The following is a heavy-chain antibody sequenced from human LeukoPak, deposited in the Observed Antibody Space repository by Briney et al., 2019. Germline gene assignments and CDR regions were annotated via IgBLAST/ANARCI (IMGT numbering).Heavy chain of an antibody. J-gene: IGHJ4*02. CDR3: ARFVTGTNTSKRKYYFDY. CDR1: GYTFTGYY. CDR2: INPNSGGT. D-gene: IGHD1-7*01. Sequence: ASVTVSCTASGYTFTGYYMHWVRQAPGQGLEWMGRINPNSGGTNYAQKFQGRVTMTRDTSISTAYMELSRLRSDDTAVYYCARFVTGTNTSKRKYYFDYWGQGTLVTVSS. V-gene: IGHV1-2*06.